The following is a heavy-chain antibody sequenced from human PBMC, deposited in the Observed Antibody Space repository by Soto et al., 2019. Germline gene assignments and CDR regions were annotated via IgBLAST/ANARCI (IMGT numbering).Heavy chain of an antibody. CDR1: GYSFTNYW. J-gene: IGHJ4*02. CDR3: ARHVLVSTSCYVDY. D-gene: IGHD2-2*01. CDR2: IYPEDSET. V-gene: IGHV5-51*01. Sequence: PGESLKISCKGSGYSFTNYWIGWVRQMPGKDLEWIGIIYPEDSETRYSPSFQGQVTISADKSISTAYLQWSSLKASDTAMYYCARHVLVSTSCYVDYWGQGTLVTVSS.